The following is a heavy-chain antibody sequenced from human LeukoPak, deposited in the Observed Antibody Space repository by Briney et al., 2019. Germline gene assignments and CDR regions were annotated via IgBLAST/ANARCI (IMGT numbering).Heavy chain of an antibody. CDR1: GYTFTGYY. D-gene: IGHD6-19*01. V-gene: IGHV1-2*02. CDR2: INPNSGGT. J-gene: IGHJ4*02. CDR3: ARDTIGSGWYSPVDY. Sequence: ASAKVSCKASGYTFTGYYMHWVRQAPGQGLEWMGWINPNSGGTNYAQKFQGGVTMTRDTSISTAYMELSRLRSDDTAVYYCARDTIGSGWYSPVDYWGQGTLVTVSS.